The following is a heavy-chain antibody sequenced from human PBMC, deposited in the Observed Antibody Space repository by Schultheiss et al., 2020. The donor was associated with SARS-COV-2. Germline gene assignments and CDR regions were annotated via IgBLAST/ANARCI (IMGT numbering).Heavy chain of an antibody. Sequence: GESLKISCEISGIILNNYTLTWVRQAPGKGLEWVSVLSGRADRTYYADSVKGRFTISRDNSENTLYLQMNSLRAEDTAVYYCARVSRTSWFDPWGQGTLVTVSS. CDR3: ARVSRTSWFDP. J-gene: IGHJ5*02. CDR2: LSGRADRT. D-gene: IGHD1-7*01. V-gene: IGHV3-23*01. CDR1: GIILNNYT.